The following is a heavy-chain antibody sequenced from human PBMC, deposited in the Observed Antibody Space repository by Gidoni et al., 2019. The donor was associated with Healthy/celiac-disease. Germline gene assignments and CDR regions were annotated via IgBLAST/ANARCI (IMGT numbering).Heavy chain of an antibody. D-gene: IGHD4-17*01. CDR3: AKVYGDYVWADAFDI. CDR1: GFTFDDYA. Sequence: EVQLVESGGGLVQPGRSLRLSCAASGFTFDDYAMHWVRQAPGKGLEWVSGISWNSGSIGYADSVKGRFTISRDNAKNSLYLQMNSLRAEDTALYYCAKVYGDYVWADAFDIWGQGTMVTVSS. CDR2: ISWNSGSI. V-gene: IGHV3-9*01. J-gene: IGHJ3*02.